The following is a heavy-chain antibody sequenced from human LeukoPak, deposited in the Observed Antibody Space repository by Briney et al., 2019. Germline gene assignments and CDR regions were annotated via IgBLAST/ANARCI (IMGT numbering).Heavy chain of an antibody. CDR1: GYTFTSYG. CDR3: ARVARVYAADFWSGYPFDY. CDR2: ISAYNGNT. D-gene: IGHD3-3*01. Sequence: ASVKVSCKASGYTFTSYGISWVRQAPGQGLEWMGWISAYNGNTNYAQKLQGRVTMTTDTSTSTAYMELRSLRSDDTAVYYCARVARVYAADFWSGYPFDYWGQGTLVTVSS. V-gene: IGHV1-18*01. J-gene: IGHJ4*02.